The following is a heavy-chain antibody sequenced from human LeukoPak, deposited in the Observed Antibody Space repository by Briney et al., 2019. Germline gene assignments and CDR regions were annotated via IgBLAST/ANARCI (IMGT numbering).Heavy chain of an antibody. J-gene: IGHJ4*02. CDR2: IKSDGRST. V-gene: IGHV3-74*01. CDR1: GLTFSSYW. Sequence: GGSLRLSCAASGLTFSSYWMHWVRQAPGKGLVWVSYIKSDGRSTSYADSVKGRFTISRDNAKNTLYLRMNSLRAEDTAVYYCARDRGYTQDYWGQGTLVTVSS. CDR3: ARDRGYTQDY. D-gene: IGHD5-12*01.